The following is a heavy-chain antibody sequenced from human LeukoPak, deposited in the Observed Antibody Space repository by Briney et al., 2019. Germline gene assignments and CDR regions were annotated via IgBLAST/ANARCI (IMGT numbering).Heavy chain of an antibody. CDR1: GFTFSSYS. V-gene: IGHV3-21*01. CDR3: ARDLDVDDAFDI. Sequence: PGGSLRLSCAASGFTFSSYSMNWVRQAPGKGLEWVSSISSSSSYIYYADSVKGRFTISRDNAKNSLYLQINSLRAEDTAVYYCARDLDVDDAFDIWGQGTMVTVSS. D-gene: IGHD1-1*01. J-gene: IGHJ3*02. CDR2: ISSSSSYI.